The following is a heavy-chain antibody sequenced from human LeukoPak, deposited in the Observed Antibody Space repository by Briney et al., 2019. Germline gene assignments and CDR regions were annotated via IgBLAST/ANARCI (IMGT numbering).Heavy chain of an antibody. D-gene: IGHD3-22*01. V-gene: IGHV3-23*01. Sequence: PGGSLRLSCAASGFTFSSYAMSWVRQAPGKGLEWVSAISGSGGSTYYADSVKGRFTISRDNSKNTLYLQMNSLRAEDTAVYYCAKRIRDSSGYYAISLDYWGQGTLVTVSS. CDR2: ISGSGGST. CDR1: GFTFSSYA. J-gene: IGHJ4*02. CDR3: AKRIRDSSGYYAISLDY.